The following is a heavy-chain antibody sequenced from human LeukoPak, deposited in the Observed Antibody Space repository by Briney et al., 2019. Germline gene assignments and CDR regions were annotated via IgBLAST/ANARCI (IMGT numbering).Heavy chain of an antibody. CDR3: ARELGYCSGGSCSTGYNWFDP. CDR2: ISAYNGNT. D-gene: IGHD2-15*01. J-gene: IGHJ5*02. Sequence: ASVKISCKASGYTFTSYGISWVRQAPGQGLEWMGWISAYNGNTNYAQKLQGRVTMTTATSTSTAYMELRSLRSDDTAVYYCARELGYCSGGSCSTGYNWFDPWGQGTLVTVSS. CDR1: GYTFTSYG. V-gene: IGHV1-18*01.